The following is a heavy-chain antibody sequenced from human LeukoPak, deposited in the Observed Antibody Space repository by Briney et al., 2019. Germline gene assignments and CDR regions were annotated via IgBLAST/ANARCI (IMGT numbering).Heavy chain of an antibody. CDR3: ARALDYGAFPYFQH. CDR2: ISPNSGGT. V-gene: IGHV1-2*02. Sequence: GASVKVSCKASGYTFTGYYMHWVRQAPGQGLEWMGWISPNSGGTNYAQKFQGRVTMTRDTSISTAYMELSRLRSDDTAVYYCARALDYGAFPYFQHWGQGTLVTVSS. D-gene: IGHD4-17*01. J-gene: IGHJ1*01. CDR1: GYTFTGYY.